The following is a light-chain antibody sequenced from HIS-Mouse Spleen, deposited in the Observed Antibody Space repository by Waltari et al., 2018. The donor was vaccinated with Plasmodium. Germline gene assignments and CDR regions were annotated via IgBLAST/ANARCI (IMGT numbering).Light chain of an antibody. CDR1: SSDVGGYNS. V-gene: IGLV2-8*01. CDR3: SSYAGSNNLV. J-gene: IGLJ2*01. CDR2: EVS. Sequence: QSALTQPPSASGSPGQPVTISCTGTSSDVGGYNSVPWYHQHPGKAPKLMIYEVSKRPSGVPDRFSGSKSGNTASLTVSGLQAEDEADYYCSSYAGSNNLVFGGGTKLTVL.